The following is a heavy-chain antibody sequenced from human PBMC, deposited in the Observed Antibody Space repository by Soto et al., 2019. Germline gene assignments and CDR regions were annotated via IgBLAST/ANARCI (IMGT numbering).Heavy chain of an antibody. V-gene: IGHV3-30*18. CDR1: GFTFSSYG. J-gene: IGHJ4*02. CDR2: ISYDGSNK. D-gene: IGHD4-17*01. Sequence: QVQLVESGGGVVQPGRSLRLSCAASGFTFSSYGMHWVRQAPGKGLEWVAVISYDGSNKYYADSVKGRFTISRDNSKNTLYLQMNSQRAEDTAVYYFAKGKELYGDYSDYWGQGTLVTVSS. CDR3: AKGKELYGDYSDY.